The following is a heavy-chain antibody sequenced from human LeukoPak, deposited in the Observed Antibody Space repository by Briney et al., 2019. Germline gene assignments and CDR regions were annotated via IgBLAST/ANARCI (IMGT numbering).Heavy chain of an antibody. CDR3: AKGYYGDYLFDY. Sequence: GGSLRLPCAASVFTFNKYDMSWAPRAPGEGLEGVSYISGTGCSTFCAHSVKGRYTISRDNSKNALSLQMNSLRAEDTAVYYCAKGYYGDYLFDYWGQGTLVTVSS. CDR1: VFTFNKYD. CDR2: ISGTGCST. J-gene: IGHJ4*02. D-gene: IGHD4-17*01. V-gene: IGHV3-23*01.